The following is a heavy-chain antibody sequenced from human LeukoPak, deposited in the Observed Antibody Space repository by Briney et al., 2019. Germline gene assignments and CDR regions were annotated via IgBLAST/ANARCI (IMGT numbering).Heavy chain of an antibody. CDR3: ARDFEFRAYYYYMDV. Sequence: PSETLSLTCTVSGGSISSGSYYWSWIRRPAGRGLEWIGRIYTSGSTNYNPSLKSRVTISVDTSKNQFSLKLSSVTAADTAVYYCARDFEFRAYYYYMDVWGKGTTVTVSS. J-gene: IGHJ6*03. D-gene: IGHD3-10*01. CDR2: IYTSGST. CDR1: GGSISSGSYY. V-gene: IGHV4-61*02.